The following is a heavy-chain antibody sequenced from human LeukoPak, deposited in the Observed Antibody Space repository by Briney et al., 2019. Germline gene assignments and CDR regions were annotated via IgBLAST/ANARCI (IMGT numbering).Heavy chain of an antibody. CDR3: AKTTYYDFWSGYPFDY. CDR1: GSTFSSYA. V-gene: IGHV3-23*01. CDR2: ISGSGGST. Sequence: GGSLRLSCAASGSTFSSYAMSWVRQAPGKGLEWVSAISGSGGSTYYADSVKGRFTISRDNSKNTLYLQMNSLRAEDTAVYYCAKTTYYDFWSGYPFDYWGQGTLVTVSS. J-gene: IGHJ4*02. D-gene: IGHD3-3*01.